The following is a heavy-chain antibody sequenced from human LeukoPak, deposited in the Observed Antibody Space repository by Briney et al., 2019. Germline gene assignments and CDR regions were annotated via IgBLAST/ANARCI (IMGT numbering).Heavy chain of an antibody. V-gene: IGHV4-59*01. Sequence: SETLSLSCRIHGCSINYYYWTWIPQPPATVLERVGHSYYSRSTNYKPSLKSRLNIAVDTSNNQFSLKLSSVTAAETAVYYCARDGSSRWYYFDYWGQRTLVTVSS. J-gene: IGHJ4*02. CDR1: GCSINYYY. D-gene: IGHD6-13*01. CDR2: SYYSRST. CDR3: ARDGSSRWYYFDY.